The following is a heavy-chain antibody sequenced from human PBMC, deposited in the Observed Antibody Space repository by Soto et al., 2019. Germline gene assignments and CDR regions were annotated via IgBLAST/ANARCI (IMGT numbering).Heavy chain of an antibody. J-gene: IGHJ4*02. CDR2: ISYDGSNK. V-gene: IGHV3-30-3*01. CDR3: ARGPSAAADY. CDR1: GFTFSSYA. D-gene: IGHD6-13*01. Sequence: GGSLRLSCAASGFTFSSYAMHWVRQAPGKGLEWVAVISYDGSNKYYADSVKGRFTISRDNSKNTLYLQMNSLRAEDTAVYYCARGPSAAADYWGQGTLVTVSS.